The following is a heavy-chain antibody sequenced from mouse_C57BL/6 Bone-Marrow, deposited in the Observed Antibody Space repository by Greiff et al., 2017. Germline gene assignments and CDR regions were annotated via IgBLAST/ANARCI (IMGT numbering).Heavy chain of an antibody. CDR2: IDPENGDT. Sequence: VQLKESGAELVRPGASVTLSCTASGFNIKDDYMHWVKQRPEQGLEWIGWIDPENGDTEYASKFQGKATITADTSSNTAYLQLSSLTSEDTAVYYCTCYGSGAYWGQGTLVTVSA. J-gene: IGHJ3*01. D-gene: IGHD1-1*01. V-gene: IGHV14-4*01. CDR1: GFNIKDDY. CDR3: TCYGSGAY.